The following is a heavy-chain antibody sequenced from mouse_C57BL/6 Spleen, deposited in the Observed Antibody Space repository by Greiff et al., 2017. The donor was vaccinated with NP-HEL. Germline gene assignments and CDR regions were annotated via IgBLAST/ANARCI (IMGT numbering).Heavy chain of an antibody. CDR2: IYPGSGST. Sequence: VQLQQPGAELVKPGASVKMSCKASGYTFTSYWITWVKQRPGQGLEWIGDIYPGSGSTNYNEKFKSKATLTVDTSSSTAYMQLSSLTSEDSAVYYCARWATVRDYFDYWGQGTTLTVSS. V-gene: IGHV1-55*01. D-gene: IGHD1-1*01. J-gene: IGHJ2*01. CDR3: ARWATVRDYFDY. CDR1: GYTFTSYW.